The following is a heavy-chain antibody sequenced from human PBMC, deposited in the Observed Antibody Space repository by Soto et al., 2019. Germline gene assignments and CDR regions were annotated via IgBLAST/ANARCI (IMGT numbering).Heavy chain of an antibody. D-gene: IGHD3-16*01. Sequence: PSETLSLTCTVSGSSISSSGYYWGWIRQPPGRGLEWIGSLYYNVGTYYNPSLKSRVTISADTSANQFSLMVNSVTAADTAIYYCASLPPRHGVDYGGQEPRVTVPS. CDR3: ASLPPRHGVDY. CDR2: LYYNVGT. J-gene: IGHJ4*02. CDR1: GSSISSSGYY. V-gene: IGHV4-39*01.